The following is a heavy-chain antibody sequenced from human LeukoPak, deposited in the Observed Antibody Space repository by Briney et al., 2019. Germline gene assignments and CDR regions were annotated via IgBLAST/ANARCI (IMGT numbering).Heavy chain of an antibody. Sequence: ASVKVSCKVSGYTLTELSMHWVRQAPGKGLEWMGGFDPEDGETIYAQKFQGRATMTEDTSTDTAYMELSSLRSEDTAVYYYATYYYDSSGYYPFDYWGQGTLVTVSS. D-gene: IGHD3-22*01. J-gene: IGHJ4*02. V-gene: IGHV1-24*01. CDR2: FDPEDGET. CDR3: ATYYYDSSGYYPFDY. CDR1: GYTLTELS.